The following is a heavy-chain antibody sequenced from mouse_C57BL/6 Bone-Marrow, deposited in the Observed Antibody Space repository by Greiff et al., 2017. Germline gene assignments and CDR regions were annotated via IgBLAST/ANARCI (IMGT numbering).Heavy chain of an antibody. J-gene: IGHJ4*01. Sequence: EVKVEESGGGLVKPGGSLKLSCAASGFTFSSYAMSWVRQTPDKRLAWVATISDGGSYTYYPDNVQGRFPLSRDNAKNNLYLQMRHLKSEDTAMYDYARVTGSNYEDAMDYWGQGTSVTVSS. D-gene: IGHD2-5*01. V-gene: IGHV5-4*03. CDR1: GFTFSSYA. CDR3: ARVTGSNYEDAMDY. CDR2: ISDGGSYT.